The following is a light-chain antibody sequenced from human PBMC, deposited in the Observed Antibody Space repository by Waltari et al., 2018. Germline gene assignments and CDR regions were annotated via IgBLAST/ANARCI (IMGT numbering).Light chain of an antibody. CDR1: SGSIASNY. J-gene: IGLJ3*02. CDR3: QSYDSSNREV. V-gene: IGLV6-57*02. CDR2: GEN. Sequence: NFMLTQPHSVSGSPGKTVTISCTGSSGSIASNYVQWYQQRPGSAPTTVFYGENQRPAGVRDRGSGSIDSSSNSASLSVSGLKTEDEADYYCQSYDSSNREVFGGGTKLTVL.